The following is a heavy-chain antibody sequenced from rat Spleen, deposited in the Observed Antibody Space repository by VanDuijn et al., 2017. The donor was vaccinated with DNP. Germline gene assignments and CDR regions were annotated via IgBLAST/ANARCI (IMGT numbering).Heavy chain of an antibody. CDR3: ARHVLPLRVWDY. V-gene: IGHV5-22*01. Sequence: EVQLVESGGGLEQPGRSLKLSCAASGFIFSDYYMAWVRQAPTKGLEWVAYSNYAGGSTYNGDSVKGRFTISRDNAKSTLYLQMNSLRSEDMATYYCARHVLPLRVWDYWGQGVMVTVSS. J-gene: IGHJ2*01. CDR2: SNYAGGST. D-gene: IGHD1-4*01. CDR1: GFIFSDYY.